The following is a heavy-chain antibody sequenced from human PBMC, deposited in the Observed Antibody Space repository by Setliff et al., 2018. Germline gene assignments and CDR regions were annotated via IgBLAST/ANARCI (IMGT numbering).Heavy chain of an antibody. CDR3: AKHRSYFDY. Sequence: SETLSLTCTVSGYSISNDYFWGWIRQPPGKGLEWIGSIYHSGGTSYYPSLKSRVTISVDTSKNQFSLNLSSVAAADTAVYYCAKHRSYFDYWGQGTLVTVST. CDR2: IYHSGGT. CDR1: GYSISNDYF. V-gene: IGHV4-38-2*02. J-gene: IGHJ4*02.